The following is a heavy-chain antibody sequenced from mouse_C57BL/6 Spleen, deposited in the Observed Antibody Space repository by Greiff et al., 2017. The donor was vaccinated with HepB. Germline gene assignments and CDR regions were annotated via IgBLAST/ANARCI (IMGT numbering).Heavy chain of an antibody. V-gene: IGHV1-64*01. Sequence: QVHVKQPGAELVKPGASVKLSCKASGYTFTSYWMHWVKQRPGQGLEWIGMIHPNSGSTNYNEKFKSKATLTVDKSSSTAYMQLSSLTSEDSAVYYCAREGDLNFDYWGQGTTLTVSS. CDR3: AREGDLNFDY. CDR2: IHPNSGST. J-gene: IGHJ2*01. CDR1: GYTFTSYW. D-gene: IGHD3-3*01.